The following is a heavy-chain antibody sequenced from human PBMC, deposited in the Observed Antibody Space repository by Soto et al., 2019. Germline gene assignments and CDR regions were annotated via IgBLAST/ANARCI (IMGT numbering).Heavy chain of an antibody. J-gene: IGHJ4*02. CDR2: ISAYSGST. V-gene: IGHV1-18*01. CDR3: ARDFTKSSSWPYYFAY. CDR1: GYTFTTYV. D-gene: IGHD6-13*01. Sequence: QVQLVQSGAEVKKPGASVKVSCKASGYTFTTYVISWVRQAPGQGLEWMGWISAYSGSTKFAQKLQGRVTMTTDTSTTTAYIELRSLTSDLTAVYYCARDFTKSSSWPYYFAYWGQGTLVTVSS.